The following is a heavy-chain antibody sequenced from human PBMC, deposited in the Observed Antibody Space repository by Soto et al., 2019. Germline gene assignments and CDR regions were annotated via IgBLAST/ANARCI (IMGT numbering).Heavy chain of an antibody. Sequence: QVQLVESGGGVVQPGKSLRLSCAASGFTFSSHAMHWVRQAPGKGLEWVALISHDGNYKDYVDSAKGRFTISRDNSRNTLHLQMSSLRAEDTAVYYCVGEVGVTSFDSWGQGALVTVSS. CDR2: ISHDGNYK. CDR1: GFTFSSHA. J-gene: IGHJ4*02. D-gene: IGHD1-26*01. V-gene: IGHV3-30*03. CDR3: VGEVGVTSFDS.